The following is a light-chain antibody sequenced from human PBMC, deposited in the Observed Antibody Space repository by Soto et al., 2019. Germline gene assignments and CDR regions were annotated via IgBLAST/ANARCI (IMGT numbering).Light chain of an antibody. CDR1: SSDVGGYNY. Sequence: QSVLTQPASVSGSPGQSITISCTGTSSDVGGYNYVSWYQQQAGKAPKLIIHEVSNRPSGVSNRFSGSKSGDTASLTISGLHAEDEADYYCSSYTSSSTLYVFGTGTKLTVL. J-gene: IGLJ1*01. CDR2: EVS. V-gene: IGLV2-14*01. CDR3: SSYTSSSTLYV.